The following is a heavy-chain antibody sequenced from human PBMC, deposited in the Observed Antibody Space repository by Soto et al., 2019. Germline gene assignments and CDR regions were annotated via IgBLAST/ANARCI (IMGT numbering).Heavy chain of an antibody. Sequence: SETLSLTCTVSGGSMSCYYCSWIRQPPGKGLEYIGYIFYTGSTSYNASLTSRVAISLDTPNNQISLKLKSVTAADTAVYYCARSGHSFGGVVWGQGILVTVSS. J-gene: IGHJ4*02. CDR2: IFYTGST. CDR3: ARSGHSFGGVV. V-gene: IGHV4-59*01. D-gene: IGHD3-16*01. CDR1: GGSMSCYY.